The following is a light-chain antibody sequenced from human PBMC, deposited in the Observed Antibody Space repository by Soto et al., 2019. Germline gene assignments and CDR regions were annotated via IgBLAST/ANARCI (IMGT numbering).Light chain of an antibody. CDR2: EVN. J-gene: IGLJ1*01. CDR3: SSYGGYNNVV. V-gene: IGLV2-8*01. Sequence: QPPSASGSPGQSVTISCTGTSSDVGGYNYVSWFQQHPGKAPKLIIHEVNQRPSGVPDRFSGSKSGNTASLTVSGLQAEDEGTYYCSSYGGYNNVVFGTGTKVTVL. CDR1: SSDVGGYNY.